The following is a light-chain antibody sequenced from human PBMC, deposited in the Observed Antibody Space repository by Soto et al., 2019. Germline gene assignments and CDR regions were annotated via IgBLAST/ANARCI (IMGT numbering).Light chain of an antibody. CDR2: GAS. CDR3: QQYGSSHTIT. V-gene: IGKV3-20*01. CDR1: QSLSNNIY. Sequence: EIVLAQSPGTLSLSPGERPTLSYSPSQSLSNNIYLASYQQKPPQAPSLVVYGASSRATGIPDSFSGSGSATDFTLTISRLEPQDFAVYYCQQYGSSHTITFGQGTRLEIK. J-gene: IGKJ5*01.